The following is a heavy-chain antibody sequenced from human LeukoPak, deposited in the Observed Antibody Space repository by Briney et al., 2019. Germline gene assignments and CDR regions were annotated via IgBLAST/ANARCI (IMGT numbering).Heavy chain of an antibody. CDR1: GGSFSGYY. J-gene: IGHJ4*02. CDR3: ARDWNRYAY. Sequence: SETLSLTCAVYGGSFSGYYWSWVRQPPGKGLEWIGEINHSGSTNYNPSLKSRVTISVDTSKNQFSLKLSSVTAADTAVYYCARDWNRYAYWGQGTLVTVSS. D-gene: IGHD1-1*01. CDR2: INHSGST. V-gene: IGHV4-34*01.